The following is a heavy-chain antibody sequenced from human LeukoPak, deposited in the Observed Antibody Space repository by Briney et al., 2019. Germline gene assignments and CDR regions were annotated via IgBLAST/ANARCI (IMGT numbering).Heavy chain of an antibody. Sequence: SCKASGYTFTGYYMHWFRQAPGKGLEWVAFIKFDGSETKYTASVKGRFTISRDNFKNTLSLQMNTLRLEDTAVYYCANQKLSGSNLPGYWGQGIMVTVSS. CDR1: GYTFTGYY. J-gene: IGHJ4*02. D-gene: IGHD3-10*01. CDR2: IKFDGSET. V-gene: IGHV3-30*02. CDR3: ANQKLSGSNLPGY.